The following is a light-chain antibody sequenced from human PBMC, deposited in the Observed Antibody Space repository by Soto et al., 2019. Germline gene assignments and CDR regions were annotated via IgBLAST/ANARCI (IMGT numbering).Light chain of an antibody. CDR1: QGISSY. J-gene: IGKJ2*01. CDR2: AAS. V-gene: IGKV1-8*01. Sequence: SPSSLSASTGDRVTITCRASQGISSYLAWYQQKPGKAPKLLIYAASTLQSGVPSRFSGSGSGTDFTLTISCLQSEDFATYYCQQSDSAPYTFGQGTKVDIK. CDR3: QQSDSAPYT.